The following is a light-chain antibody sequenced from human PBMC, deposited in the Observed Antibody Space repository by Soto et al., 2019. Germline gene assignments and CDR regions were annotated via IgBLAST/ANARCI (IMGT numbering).Light chain of an antibody. V-gene: IGKV1-5*03. CDR1: QTISSW. CDR2: KAS. Sequence: DIQMTQSPSTLSGSVGDRVTITCRASQTISSWLAWYQQKPGKAPKLLIYKASTLKSGVPSRFRGSGSGTEFTLTISSLQPDDFDTHYCQHYNSYSEALGQGTRVDSK. CDR3: QHYNSYSEA. J-gene: IGKJ1*01.